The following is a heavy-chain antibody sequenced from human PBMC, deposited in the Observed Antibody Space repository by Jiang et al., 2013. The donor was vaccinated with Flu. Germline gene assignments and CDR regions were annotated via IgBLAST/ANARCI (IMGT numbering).Heavy chain of an antibody. Sequence: RLSCAASEFTFSSYSMNWVRQAPGKGLEWVSSISSSSSYIYYADSVKGRFTISRDNAKNSLYLQMNSLRAEDTAVYYCAREGVEYDSSGYYSDWGQGTLVTVSS. J-gene: IGHJ4*02. V-gene: IGHV3-21*01. CDR3: AREGVEYDSSGYYSD. CDR2: ISSSSSYI. D-gene: IGHD3-22*01. CDR1: EFTFSSYS.